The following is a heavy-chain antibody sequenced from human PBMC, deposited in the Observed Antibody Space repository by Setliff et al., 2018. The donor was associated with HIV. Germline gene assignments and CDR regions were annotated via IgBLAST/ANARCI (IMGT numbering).Heavy chain of an antibody. CDR2: VYYAGTT. J-gene: IGHJ6*04. D-gene: IGHD3-22*01. V-gene: IGHV4-39*07. CDR3: TRGREVIRDTYYSYFYMDV. Sequence: PSETLSLTCDVSGDLIRNSFYYWAWIRQSPGRGLEWIGSVYYAGTTYYNPSLEGRVSMSFDSSKNQFSLRLRSMAAADAATYYCTRGREVIRDTYYSYFYMDVWSRGTAVTVSS. CDR1: GDLIRNSFYY.